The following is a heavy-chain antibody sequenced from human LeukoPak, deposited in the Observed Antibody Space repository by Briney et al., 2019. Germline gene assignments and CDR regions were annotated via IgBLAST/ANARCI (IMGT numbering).Heavy chain of an antibody. Sequence: GGSLRLSCAASGFTFSSYGMHWVRQAPGKGLEWVAFIRYDGSNKYYADSVKGRFTISRDNSKNTLYLQMNSLRAEDTAVYYCASHVVVAAIVDVGFDPWGQGTLVTVSS. V-gene: IGHV3-30*02. D-gene: IGHD2-15*01. CDR3: ASHVVVAAIVDVGFDP. J-gene: IGHJ5*02. CDR2: IRYDGSNK. CDR1: GFTFSSYG.